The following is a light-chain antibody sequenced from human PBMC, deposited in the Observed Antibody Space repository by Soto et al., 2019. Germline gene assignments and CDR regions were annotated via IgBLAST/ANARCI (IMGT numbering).Light chain of an antibody. J-gene: IGKJ5*01. CDR3: QQRHMWPIT. V-gene: IGKV3-11*01. CDR1: QSFRCL. Sequence: EVVLTLSPVILSLSPGERATLYCRASQSFRCLLAWYQHKPGQAPRLLIYDAYNRATGIPPRFSGSGSGTDFTLTISTLEPEDSEVYYCQQRHMWPITFGQGTRLEIK. CDR2: DAY.